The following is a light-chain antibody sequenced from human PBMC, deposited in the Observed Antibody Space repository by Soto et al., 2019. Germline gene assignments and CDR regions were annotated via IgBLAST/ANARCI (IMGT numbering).Light chain of an antibody. CDR3: SSYTSSSTLCV. Sequence: QPVLTQPSSMSGSPGQSITISCTGTSSDVGAYDHVSWHQQRPGRAPKVLIYEVSNRPSGVSNRFSGSKSGNRASLTISGLQAEDEADYYCSSYTSSSTLCVFGTGTKLTVL. CDR2: EVS. J-gene: IGLJ1*01. V-gene: IGLV2-14*01. CDR1: SSDVGAYDH.